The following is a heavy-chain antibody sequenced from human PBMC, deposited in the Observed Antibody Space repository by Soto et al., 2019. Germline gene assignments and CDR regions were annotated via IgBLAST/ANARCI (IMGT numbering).Heavy chain of an antibody. D-gene: IGHD3-10*01. CDR2: INPNSGST. J-gene: IGHJ6*02. CDR3: ARDGAQMEGSYYNFYYGMDV. V-gene: IGHV1-2*04. CDR1: GYTFTDYY. Sequence: ASVKVSCKASGYTFTDYYMHWVRQAPGQGLEWMGRINPNSGSTNYAQNFQGWVTMTRDTSISTAYMELRRLRSDDTAVYYCARDGAQMEGSYYNFYYGMDVWGQGTMVTVSS.